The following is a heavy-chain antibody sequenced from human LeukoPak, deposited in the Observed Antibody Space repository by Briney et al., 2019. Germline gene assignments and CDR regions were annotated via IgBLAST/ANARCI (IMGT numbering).Heavy chain of an antibody. D-gene: IGHD5-12*01. CDR1: GFTFSSYD. Sequence: GGSLRLSCAASGFTFSSYDMTWVRQAPGKGLEWVSGISGSGGSTYYGDSVQGRFTISRDNSKNTLYLQMNSLRAEDTAIYYCAKSIGRVWIDAFDIWGQGTMVTVSS. V-gene: IGHV3-23*01. J-gene: IGHJ3*02. CDR2: ISGSGGST. CDR3: AKSIGRVWIDAFDI.